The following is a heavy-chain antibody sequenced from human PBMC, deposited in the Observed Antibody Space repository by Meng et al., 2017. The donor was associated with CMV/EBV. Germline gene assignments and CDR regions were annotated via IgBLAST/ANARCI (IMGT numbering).Heavy chain of an antibody. J-gene: IGHJ4*02. CDR1: GFTFSVFW. Sequence: LSCAACGFTFSVFWMHWVRQAPGKGLMWVARINPEEATTTYADAVQGRFIISRDNARNTLYLQMNSLRVDDTAIYYCARGGLEPVDYWGRGTLVTVSS. D-gene: IGHD3-10*01. CDR3: ARGGLEPVDY. V-gene: IGHV3-74*01. CDR2: INPEEATT.